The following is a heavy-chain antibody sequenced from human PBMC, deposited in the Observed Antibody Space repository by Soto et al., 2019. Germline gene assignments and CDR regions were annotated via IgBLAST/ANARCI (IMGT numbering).Heavy chain of an antibody. Sequence: ASVKVSCKASGGTFSSYAISWVRQAPGQGLEWMGGIIPIFGTANYAQKFQGRVTITADKPTSTAYMELSSLRSEDTAVYYCAREAAPYYYDSSGYYGFDYWGQGTLVTVSS. V-gene: IGHV1-69*06. D-gene: IGHD3-22*01. CDR2: IIPIFGTA. J-gene: IGHJ4*02. CDR3: AREAAPYYYDSSGYYGFDY. CDR1: GGTFSSYA.